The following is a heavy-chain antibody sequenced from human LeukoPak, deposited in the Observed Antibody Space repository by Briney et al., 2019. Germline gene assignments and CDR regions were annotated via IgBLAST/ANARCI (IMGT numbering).Heavy chain of an antibody. V-gene: IGHV3-23*01. J-gene: IGHJ4*02. CDR1: GFTFSSYA. Sequence: GGSLRLSCAASGFTFSSYAMSWVRQAPGKGLEWVSANSGSGGSTYYADSVKGRFTISRDNSKNTLYLQMNSLRAEDTAVYYCAKDRYDILTGYLWGQGTLVTVSS. CDR3: AKDRYDILTGYL. CDR2: NSGSGGST. D-gene: IGHD3-9*01.